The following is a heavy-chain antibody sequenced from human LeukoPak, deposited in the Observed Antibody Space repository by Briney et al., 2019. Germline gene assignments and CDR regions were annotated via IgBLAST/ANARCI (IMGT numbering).Heavy chain of an antibody. CDR3: AKGSVVAAIVDAFDI. D-gene: IGHD2-15*01. V-gene: IGHV3-23*01. J-gene: IGHJ3*02. CDR2: ISGSGGST. CDR1: GFTISSYW. Sequence: PGGSLRLSCAASGFTISSYWMSWVRQAPGKGLEWVSAISGSGGSTYYADSVKGRFTISRDNSKNTLYLQMNSLRAEDTAVYYCAKGSVVAAIVDAFDIWGQGTMVTVSS.